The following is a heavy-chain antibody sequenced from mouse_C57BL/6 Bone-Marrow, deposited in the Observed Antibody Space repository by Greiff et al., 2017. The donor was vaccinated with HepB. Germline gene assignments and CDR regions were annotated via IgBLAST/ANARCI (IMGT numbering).Heavy chain of an antibody. V-gene: IGHV5-2*01. D-gene: IGHD2-2*01. CDR2: INSDGGST. J-gene: IGHJ1*03. Sequence: EVKLMESGGGLVQPGESLKLSCESNEYEFPSHDMSWVRKTPEKRLELVAAINSDGGSTYYPDTMERRFIISRDNTKKTLYLQMSSLRSEDTALYYCARRRGMVMDWYFDVWGTGTTVTVSS. CDR3: ARRRGMVMDWYFDV. CDR1: EYEFPSHD.